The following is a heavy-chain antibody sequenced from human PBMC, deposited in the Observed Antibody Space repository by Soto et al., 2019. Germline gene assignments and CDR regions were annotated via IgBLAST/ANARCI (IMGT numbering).Heavy chain of an antibody. CDR2: ISSSSSYI. Sequence: GGSLRLSCAASGFTFSSYSMNWVRQAPGKGLEWVSSISSSSSYIYYADSVKGRFTISRDNAKNSLYLQMNSLRAEDTAVYYCARDSFGIAAAGTIFDYWGQGTLVIVSS. CDR3: ARDSFGIAAAGTIFDY. CDR1: GFTFSSYS. J-gene: IGHJ4*02. V-gene: IGHV3-21*01. D-gene: IGHD6-13*01.